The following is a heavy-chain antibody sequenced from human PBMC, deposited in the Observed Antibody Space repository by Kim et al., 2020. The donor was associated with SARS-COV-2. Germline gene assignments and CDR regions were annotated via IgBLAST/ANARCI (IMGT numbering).Heavy chain of an antibody. CDR2: INHSGST. Sequence: SETLSLTCDVYGGSFSGYYWSWIRKPPGKGLEWIGEINHSGSTNYNPSLKSRVTISGDTSKNQFSLKLSSVTAADTAGYYRARGTRQWLVRGPYYYYMDVWVKGTTVTVSS. CDR3: ARGTRQWLVRGPYYYYMDV. CDR1: GGSFSGYY. D-gene: IGHD6-19*01. J-gene: IGHJ6*03. V-gene: IGHV4-34*01.